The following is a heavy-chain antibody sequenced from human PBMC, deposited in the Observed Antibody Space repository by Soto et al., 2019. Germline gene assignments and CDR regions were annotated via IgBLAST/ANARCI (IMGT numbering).Heavy chain of an antibody. J-gene: IGHJ6*02. D-gene: IGHD6-19*01. CDR3: AQWLVPRGPYYCGMDV. CDR2: INHSGST. V-gene: IGHV4-34*01. CDR1: GGSFSGYP. Sequence: SETLSLTCAVYGGSFSGYPWCWICKPPRKGQEWIGEINHSGSTNSNPPLKSRVPISVDTSKNQFSLKLSSVTAADTAVYYCAQWLVPRGPYYCGMDVWGQGTTVTVSS.